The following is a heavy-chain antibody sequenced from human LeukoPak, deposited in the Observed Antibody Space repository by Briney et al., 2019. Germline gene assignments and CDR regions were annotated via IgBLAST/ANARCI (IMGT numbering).Heavy chain of an antibody. CDR1: RYTFSNAW. CDR3: CAGHYVVVIAICALDY. Sequence: GVSVRLSCAASRYTFSNAWMSWVRQAPGKGLEWVGRIKSKTDGGTTDYAAPVKGRFTISRDDSKNTLYLQMNSLKRSDNAVVYCCAGHYVVVIAICALDYWGQGTLVTVSS. V-gene: IGHV3-15*01. J-gene: IGHJ4*02. D-gene: IGHD2-21*01. CDR2: IKSKTDGGTT.